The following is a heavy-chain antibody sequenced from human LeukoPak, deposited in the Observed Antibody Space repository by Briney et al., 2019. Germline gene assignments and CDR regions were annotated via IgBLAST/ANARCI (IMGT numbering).Heavy chain of an antibody. V-gene: IGHV3-66*01. CDR1: GFTVSSTY. CDR3: ARRAEIFSGYDLLDY. J-gene: IGHJ4*02. CDR2: IHSGGTT. Sequence: GRSLRLSCAASGFTVSSTYMSWVRQAPGKGLEWVSVIHSGGTTYYADSVKGRFTISRDSSKNTLYLQMNRLRAEDTAVYYCARRAEIFSGYDLLDYWGQGTLVTVSS. D-gene: IGHD5-12*01.